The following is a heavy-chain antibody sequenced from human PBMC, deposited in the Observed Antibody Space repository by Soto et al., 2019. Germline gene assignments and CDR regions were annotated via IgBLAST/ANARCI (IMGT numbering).Heavy chain of an antibody. CDR2: IYYSGST. V-gene: IGHV4-30-4*01. J-gene: IGHJ6*02. D-gene: IGHD3-22*01. Sequence: QVQLQESGPGLVKPSQTLSLTCTVSGGSISSGDYYWSWIRQPPGKGLEWIGYIYYSGSTYYNPSLKSRVTISVDTSKNKFSLKLSSVTAADTAVYYCARVVLDISGYYYGNYYGMDVWGQGTTVTVSS. CDR1: GGSISSGDYY. CDR3: ARVVLDISGYYYGNYYGMDV.